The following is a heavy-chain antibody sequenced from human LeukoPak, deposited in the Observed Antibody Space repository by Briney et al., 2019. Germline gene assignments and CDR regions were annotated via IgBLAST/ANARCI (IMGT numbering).Heavy chain of an antibody. CDR3: ARAALGMGYCYYYMDV. CDR2: IIPIFGTA. D-gene: IGHD7-27*01. Sequence: SVKVSCKASGGTFSSYAISWVRQAPGQGLEWMGGIIPIFGTANYAQKFQGRVTITTDESTSTAYMELSSLRSEDTAVYYCARAALGMGYCYYYMDVWGKGTTVTVSS. V-gene: IGHV1-69*05. J-gene: IGHJ6*03. CDR1: GGTFSSYA.